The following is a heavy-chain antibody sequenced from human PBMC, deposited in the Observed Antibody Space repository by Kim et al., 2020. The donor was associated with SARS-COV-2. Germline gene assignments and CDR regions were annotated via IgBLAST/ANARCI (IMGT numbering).Heavy chain of an antibody. D-gene: IGHD6-19*01. V-gene: IGHV3-21*01. CDR3: ARGGSSGWYWADY. J-gene: IGHJ4*02. CDR2: ISSSSSYI. CDR1: GFTFSSYS. Sequence: GGSLRLSCAASGFTFSSYSMNWVRQAPGKGLEWVSSISSSSSYIYYADSVKGRFTISRDNAKNSLYLQMNSLRAEDTAVYYCARGGSSGWYWADYWGQGTLVTVSS.